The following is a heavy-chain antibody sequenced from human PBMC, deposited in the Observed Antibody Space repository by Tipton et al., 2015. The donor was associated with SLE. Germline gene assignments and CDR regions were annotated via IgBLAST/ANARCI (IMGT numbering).Heavy chain of an antibody. D-gene: IGHD4/OR15-4a*01. CDR1: GGSISSSSYY. CDR2: TTHGGKT. J-gene: IGHJ5*02. CDR3: TRGGRGDGANPFDP. Sequence: TLSLTCTVSGGSISSSSYYWSWIRRPPGKGLEWIGETTHGGKTNYNPSLKSRVTISADTSKNQFSLKLTSVTVADTAVYYCTRGGRGDGANPFDPWGQGTLVTVSS. V-gene: IGHV4-39*07.